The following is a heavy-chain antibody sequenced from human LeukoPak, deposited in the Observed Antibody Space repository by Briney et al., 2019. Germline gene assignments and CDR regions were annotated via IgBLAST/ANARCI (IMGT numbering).Heavy chain of an antibody. CDR2: ISGSGGST. CDR1: GFTFSSYA. CDR3: AKTGVYVSSMTFDP. Sequence: GGSLRLSCAASGFTFSSYAMSWVRQAPGKGLEWVSAISGSGGSTYYADSVKGRFTISRDNSKNTLYLQMSSLRAEDTAVYYCAKTGVYVSSMTFDPWGQGTLVTVSS. V-gene: IGHV3-23*01. J-gene: IGHJ5*02. D-gene: IGHD3-16*01.